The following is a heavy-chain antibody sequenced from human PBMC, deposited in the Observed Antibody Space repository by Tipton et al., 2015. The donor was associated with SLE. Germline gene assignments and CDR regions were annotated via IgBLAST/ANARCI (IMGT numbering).Heavy chain of an antibody. V-gene: IGHV3-30*04. CDR2: ISYDGSDN. CDR1: GFIFSRYA. D-gene: IGHD2-8*01. CDR3: ARGPMYGAEYFQH. J-gene: IGHJ1*01. Sequence: SLRLSCAVSGFIFSRYAMHWVRQAPGKGLEWVAVISYDGSDNYYADSVKGRFTISRDNSKNTLYLQMNSLRAEDTAVYYCARGPMYGAEYFQHWGQGTLVTVSS.